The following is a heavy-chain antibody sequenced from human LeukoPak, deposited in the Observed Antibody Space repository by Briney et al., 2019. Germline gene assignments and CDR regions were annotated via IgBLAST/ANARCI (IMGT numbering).Heavy chain of an antibody. CDR1: GGSFSGYY. D-gene: IGHD2-2*01. V-gene: IGHV4-34*01. Sequence: SETLSLTCAVYGGSFSGYYWSWIRQPPGKGLEWIGEINQSGSTNYNPSLKSRVTISVDTSKNQFSLKLSSVTAADTAVYYCARGRIVVVPAAMRYFDYWGQGTLVTVSS. J-gene: IGHJ4*02. CDR3: ARGRIVVVPAAMRYFDY. CDR2: INQSGST.